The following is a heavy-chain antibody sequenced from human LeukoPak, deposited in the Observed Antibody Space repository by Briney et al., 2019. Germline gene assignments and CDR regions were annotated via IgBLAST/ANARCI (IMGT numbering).Heavy chain of an antibody. J-gene: IGHJ4*02. D-gene: IGHD2-2*01. Sequence: GGSLRLSCAASGFTFSNAWMSWVRQAPGKGLEWVGRIKSKADGGTTDYAAPVKGRFTISRDDSKNTLYLQMNSLKTEDTAVYYCTAEDIVVVPAAIGLDYWGQGTLVTVSS. V-gene: IGHV3-15*01. CDR2: IKSKADGGTT. CDR3: TAEDIVVVPAAIGLDY. CDR1: GFTFSNAW.